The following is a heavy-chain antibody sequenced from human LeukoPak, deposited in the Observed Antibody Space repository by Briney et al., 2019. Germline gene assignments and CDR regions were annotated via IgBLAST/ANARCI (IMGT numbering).Heavy chain of an antibody. V-gene: IGHV3-74*01. Sequence: GGSLRLSCAASQFTFSTYWIHWVRQAPGKGLVWVSRITRDVGSPSYADSVKGRFTISRDNAKNTLYLQMNSLRAEDTAVYYCARSKPGFHLPDYWGQGTLVTVSS. CDR1: QFTFSTYW. D-gene: IGHD3-9*01. J-gene: IGHJ4*02. CDR2: ITRDVGSP. CDR3: ARSKPGFHLPDY.